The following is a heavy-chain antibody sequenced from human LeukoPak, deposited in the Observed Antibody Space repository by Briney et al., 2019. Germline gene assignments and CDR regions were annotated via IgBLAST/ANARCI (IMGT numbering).Heavy chain of an antibody. CDR3: ARDRNYDILTGYYYYYYMDV. J-gene: IGHJ6*03. CDR1: GYTFTGYY. CDR2: INPNSGGT. D-gene: IGHD3-9*01. V-gene: IGHV1-2*02. Sequence: ASVKVSCKASGYTFTGYYMHWVRQAPGQGLEWMGWINPNSGGTNYAQKFQGRVTMTRDTSISTAYMELSRLRSDDTAVYYCARDRNYDILTGYYYYYYMDVWGKGTTVTISS.